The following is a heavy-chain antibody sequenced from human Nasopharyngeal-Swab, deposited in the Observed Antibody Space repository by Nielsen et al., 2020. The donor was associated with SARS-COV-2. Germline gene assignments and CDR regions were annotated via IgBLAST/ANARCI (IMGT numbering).Heavy chain of an antibody. CDR1: GFTFSSYV. J-gene: IGHJ4*02. D-gene: IGHD2-15*01. CDR2: ISGSGGST. CDR3: ATTGMVVAATWYFDY. Sequence: SCAASGFTFSSYVMSWVRQAPGKGLEWVSAISGSGGSTYYADSVKGRFTISRDNSKNTLYLQMNSLRAEDTAVYYCATTGMVVAATWYFDYWGQGTLVTVSS. V-gene: IGHV3-23*01.